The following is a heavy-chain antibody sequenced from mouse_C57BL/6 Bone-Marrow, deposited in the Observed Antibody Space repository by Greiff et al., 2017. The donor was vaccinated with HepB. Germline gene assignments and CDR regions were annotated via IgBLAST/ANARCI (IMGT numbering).Heavy chain of an antibody. J-gene: IGHJ4*01. V-gene: IGHV1-69*01. CDR2: IDPSDSYT. Sequence: QVQLQQPGAELVMPGASVKLSCTASGYTFTSYWMHWVKQRPGQGLEWIGEIDPSDSYTNYNQKFKGKSTLTVDKSSSTAYMQLSSLTSEDSAVYYCARERGYAMDYWGQGTSVTVSP. CDR1: GYTFTSYW. CDR3: ARERGYAMDY.